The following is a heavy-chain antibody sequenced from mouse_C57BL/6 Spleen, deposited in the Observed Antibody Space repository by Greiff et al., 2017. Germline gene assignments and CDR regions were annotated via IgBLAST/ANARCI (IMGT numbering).Heavy chain of an antibody. J-gene: IGHJ4*01. CDR3: ARSDYAMDY. CDR2: ISSGSSTL. V-gene: IGHV5-17*01. Sequence: EVKLVESGGGLVKPGGSLKLSCAASGFTFSDYGMHWVRQAPEKGLEWVAYISSGSSTLYYADTVQGRFTISRDNAKDTLFLQMTSLRSEDTAMYYCARSDYAMDYWGQGTSVTVSS. CDR1: GFTFSDYG.